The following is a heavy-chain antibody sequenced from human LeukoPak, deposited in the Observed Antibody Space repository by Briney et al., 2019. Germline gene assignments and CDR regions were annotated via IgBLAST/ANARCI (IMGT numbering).Heavy chain of an antibody. D-gene: IGHD1-26*01. J-gene: IGHJ4*02. CDR1: GGSISSSSYY. Sequence: ETLSLTCTISGGSISSSSYYWGWIRQPPGKGLEWIGSIYYSGSTYYNPSLKSRVTISVDTSKNQFSLKLSSVTAADTAVYYCARRDGGSYYWFDYWGQGTLVTVSS. V-gene: IGHV4-39*01. CDR2: IYYSGST. CDR3: ARRDGGSYYWFDY.